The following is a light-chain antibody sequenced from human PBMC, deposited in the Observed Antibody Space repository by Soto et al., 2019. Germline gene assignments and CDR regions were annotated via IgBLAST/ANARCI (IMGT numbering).Light chain of an antibody. J-gene: IGKJ1*01. CDR3: QQYHNSPIT. V-gene: IGKV3-15*01. CDR2: DAS. CDR1: QSVSSN. Sequence: EIVMTHSPATLSVSPGERAPLSCRASQSVSSNLAWHQQKPGQAPRILMYDASTRATGIPARLRGSGSRTEFTLTISSMQSEDFAVYYCQQYHNSPITFGQGTKVDIK.